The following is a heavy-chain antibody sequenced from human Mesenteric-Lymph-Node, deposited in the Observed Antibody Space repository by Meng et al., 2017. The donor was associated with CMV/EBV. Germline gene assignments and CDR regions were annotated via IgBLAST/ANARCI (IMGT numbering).Heavy chain of an antibody. CDR3: ARSIFGAGVAAAGPLSRFDP. Sequence: SSCSWGWIRQPPGKGLEWIGSFYSSGSTYYNPSLRGRVTISVDTSKNQFSLKLSSVTAADTAVYYCARSIFGAGVAAAGPLSRFDPWGQGTLVTVSS. V-gene: IGHV4-39*07. J-gene: IGHJ5*02. CDR1: SSCS. D-gene: IGHD6-13*01. CDR2: FYSSGST.